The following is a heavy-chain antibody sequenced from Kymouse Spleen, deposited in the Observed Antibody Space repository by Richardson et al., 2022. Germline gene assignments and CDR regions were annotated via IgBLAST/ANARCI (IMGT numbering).Heavy chain of an antibody. CDR2: INHSGST. Sequence: QVQLQQWGAGLLKPSETLSLTCAVYGGSFSGYYWSWIRQPPGKGLEWIGEINHSGSTNYNPSLKSRVTISVDTSKNQFSLKLSSVTAADTAVYYCARYSSSSYWFDPWGQGTLVTVSS. CDR1: GGSFSGYY. V-gene: IGHV4-34*01. D-gene: IGHD6-6*01. CDR3: ARYSSSSYWFDP. J-gene: IGHJ5*02.